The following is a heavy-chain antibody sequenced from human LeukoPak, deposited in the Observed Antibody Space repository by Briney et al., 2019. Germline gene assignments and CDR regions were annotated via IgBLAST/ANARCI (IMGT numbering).Heavy chain of an antibody. CDR3: AKVRGSDAFDL. CDR1: GFTFSGYY. CDR2: IIPILSQT. D-gene: IGHD3-10*01. V-gene: IGHV1-69*11. Sequence: SVKVSCKASGFTFSGYYMHWVRQAPGQGLEWMGRIIPILSQTNYALKFRGRFTMTADESTNTAYMELSSLKSEDTAVYFCAKVRGSDAFDLWGQGTMVTVSS. J-gene: IGHJ3*01.